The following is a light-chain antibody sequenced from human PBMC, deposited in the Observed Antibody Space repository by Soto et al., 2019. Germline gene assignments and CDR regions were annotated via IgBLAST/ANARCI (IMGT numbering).Light chain of an antibody. CDR2: WAS. Sequence: DIVLTQSPDSLAVSLGERATINCKSSQSVLYSPDNDNYLVWYQQRPGQSPKLLIYWASTRASGVPDRFSGSGSGTDFTPTISSLQAEDVAVYYCQQYYSSPLTFGGGTKVDIK. V-gene: IGKV4-1*01. J-gene: IGKJ4*01. CDR3: QQYYSSPLT. CDR1: QSVLYSPDNDNY.